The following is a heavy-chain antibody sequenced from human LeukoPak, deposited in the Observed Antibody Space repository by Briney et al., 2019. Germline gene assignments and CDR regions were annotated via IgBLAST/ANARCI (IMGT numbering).Heavy chain of an antibody. CDR3: ARAYDSYYYMDV. V-gene: IGHV3-21*01. Sequence: GGSLRLSCAASGFTFSSYSMNWVRQAPGKGLEWVSSISSSSSYIYYADSVKGRFTISRDNAKNSLYLQMNSLRAEDTAVYYCARAYDSYYYMDVWGKGTMVTVSS. D-gene: IGHD5-12*01. CDR2: ISSSSSYI. J-gene: IGHJ6*03. CDR1: GFTFSSYS.